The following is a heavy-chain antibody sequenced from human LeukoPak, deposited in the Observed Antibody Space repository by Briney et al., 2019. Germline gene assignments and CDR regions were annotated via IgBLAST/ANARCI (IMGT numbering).Heavy chain of an antibody. CDR3: ASLMSIAAAGTVDY. V-gene: IGHV3-23*01. J-gene: IGHJ4*02. CDR2: ISGSGGST. CDR1: GFTFSSYA. D-gene: IGHD6-13*01. Sequence: PGGSLRLSCAASGFTFSSYAMSWVRQAPGKGLEWVSAISGSGGSTYYADSVKGRFTISRDNSKNTLYLQMNSLRAEDTAVYYCASLMSIAAAGTVDYWGQGTLVTVSS.